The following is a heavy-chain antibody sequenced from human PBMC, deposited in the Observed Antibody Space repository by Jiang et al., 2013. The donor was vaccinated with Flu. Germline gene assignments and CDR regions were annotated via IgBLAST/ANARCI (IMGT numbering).Heavy chain of an antibody. Sequence: KPSGTLSLTCTVSGGSISSYYWSWIRQPPGKGLEWIGYIYYSGSTNYNPSLKSRVTISVDTSKNQFSLKLSSVTAADTAVYYCAGIPPYYYDSSGSLRFDYWGQGTLVTVSS. CDR3: AGIPPYYYDSSGSLRFDY. CDR2: IYYSGST. V-gene: IGHV4-59*08. D-gene: IGHD3-22*01. CDR1: GGSISSYY. J-gene: IGHJ4*02.